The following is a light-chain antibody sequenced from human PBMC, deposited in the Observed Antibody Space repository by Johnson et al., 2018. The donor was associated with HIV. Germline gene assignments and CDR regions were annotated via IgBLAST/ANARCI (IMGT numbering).Light chain of an antibody. CDR1: SSNIGNIF. J-gene: IGLJ1*01. Sequence: QSVLTQPPSVSAAPGQKVTISCSGSSSNIGNIFVSWYQHLPGTAPKLLIYDNYKRPSGIPDRFSGSKSGTSATLAITRLQTGDEADYYCETWDTSLSAGGVFGTGTKVTVL. CDR2: DNY. V-gene: IGLV1-51*01. CDR3: ETWDTSLSAGGV.